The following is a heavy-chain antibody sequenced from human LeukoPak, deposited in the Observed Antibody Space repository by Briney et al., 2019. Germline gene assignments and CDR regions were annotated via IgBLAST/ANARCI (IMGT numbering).Heavy chain of an antibody. J-gene: IGHJ4*02. CDR2: ISYDGSNK. CDR3: AKHVKTAGFDN. V-gene: IGHV3-30-3*02. D-gene: IGHD6-25*01. Sequence: PGGSLRLSCTAFGFTFSTYAMHWVRQAPGKGLEWVALISYDGSNKHYAEFVKGRFTISRDNSKNTVYLQMNSLRAEDTATYYCAKHVKTAGFDNWGQGALVTVSS. CDR1: GFTFSTYA.